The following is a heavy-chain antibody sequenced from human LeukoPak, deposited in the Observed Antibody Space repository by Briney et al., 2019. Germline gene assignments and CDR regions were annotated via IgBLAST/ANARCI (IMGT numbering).Heavy chain of an antibody. J-gene: IGHJ6*03. V-gene: IGHV1-18*01. CDR3: ATLRGDRGGYYYYIDV. D-gene: IGHD2-15*01. Sequence: ASVKVSFEASPYITWVRQAPGQGLEWMGWINTYSGITNYAEKFQARVTMTADTSTSTAYMELRSLRSGDTAVYYCATLRGDRGGYYYYIDVWGKGTTVIVSS. CDR1: PY. CDR2: INTYSGIT.